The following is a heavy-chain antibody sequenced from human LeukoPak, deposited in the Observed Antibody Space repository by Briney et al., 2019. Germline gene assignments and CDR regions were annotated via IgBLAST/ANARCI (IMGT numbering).Heavy chain of an antibody. CDR2: MNPNSSNT. Sequence: GASVKVSCRASGYTFTSYDINWVRQATGQGLEWMGWMNPNSSNTGYAQKFQGRVTITRNTSISTAYMELSSLRSEDTAVYYCARGQSQNWNRGNWFDPWGQGTLVTVSS. D-gene: IGHD1-1*01. CDR3: ARGQSQNWNRGNWFDP. V-gene: IGHV1-8*03. J-gene: IGHJ5*02. CDR1: GYTFTSYD.